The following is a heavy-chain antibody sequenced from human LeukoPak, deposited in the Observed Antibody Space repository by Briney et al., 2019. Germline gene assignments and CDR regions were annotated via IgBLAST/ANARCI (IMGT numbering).Heavy chain of an antibody. D-gene: IGHD2-8*01. Sequence: PGGSLRLSCAASGFTFSSYAMSWVRQAPGKGLEWVANIKQDGSEKYYVDSVKGRFTISRDNAKSSLYLQMNSLRAEDTAVYYCARDQMVYAPLAPNYYYYYGMDVWGQGTTVTVSS. J-gene: IGHJ6*02. CDR2: IKQDGSEK. CDR3: ARDQMVYAPLAPNYYYYYGMDV. V-gene: IGHV3-7*01. CDR1: GFTFSSYA.